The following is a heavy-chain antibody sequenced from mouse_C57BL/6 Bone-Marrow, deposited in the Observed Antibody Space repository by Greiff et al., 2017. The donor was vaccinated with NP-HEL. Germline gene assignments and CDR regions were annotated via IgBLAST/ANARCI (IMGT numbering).Heavy chain of an antibody. CDR1: FFNIKYYY. Sequence: VQLQQSGAELVRPFSSFPLSFPSSFFNIKYYYIHFFNQRPEQGLEWIGWIDPENGDTEYASKFQGKATITADTSSNTAYLQLSSLTSEDTAVYYCTTSLIYYDYDGFAYWGQGTLVTVSA. J-gene: IGHJ3*01. CDR3: TTSLIYYDYDGFAY. CDR2: IDPENGDT. V-gene: IGHV14-4*01. D-gene: IGHD2-4*01.